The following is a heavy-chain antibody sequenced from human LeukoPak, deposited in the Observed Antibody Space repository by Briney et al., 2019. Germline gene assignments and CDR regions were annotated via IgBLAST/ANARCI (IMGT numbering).Heavy chain of an antibody. CDR3: AKDLERQWLVGATGDY. CDR2: ISGSGGST. V-gene: IGHV3-23*01. Sequence: GSLRLSCAASGLTFSSYAMSWVRQAPGKGLECVSAISGSGGSTYYADSVKGRFTISRDNSKNTLYPQMNSQRAEGTAVYYRAKDLERQWLVGATGDYWGQGTLVTVSS. CDR1: GLTFSSYA. D-gene: IGHD6-19*01. J-gene: IGHJ4*02.